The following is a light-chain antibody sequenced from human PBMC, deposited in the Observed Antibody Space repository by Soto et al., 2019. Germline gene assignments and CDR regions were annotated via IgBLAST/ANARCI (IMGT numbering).Light chain of an antibody. CDR1: QSIASY. J-gene: IGKJ3*01. Sequence: DIQMTQSPSSLSASVGDRVTITCRASQSIASYLNWYQQKPGKAPKLLIYAASSFQSGVPSRFSGSGSGTDFTLTISSLQPDDFATYYCQQSYSTLTFGPGTKVDIK. V-gene: IGKV1-39*01. CDR2: AAS. CDR3: QQSYSTLT.